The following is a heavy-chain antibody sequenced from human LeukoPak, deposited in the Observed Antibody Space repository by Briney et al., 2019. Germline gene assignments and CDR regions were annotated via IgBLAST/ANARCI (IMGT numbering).Heavy chain of an antibody. Sequence: PGGSLRLSGAASGSTFTGHAMSWFRQAPGKGLAWVSRIGLSGGTTYNEDCVKGRFTISRDNSKNTLYLQMNSLRAEDTAVHYCASWNYVDYWGQGTLVTVSS. J-gene: IGHJ4*02. CDR3: ASWNYVDY. CDR2: IGLSGGTT. CDR1: GSTFTGHA. D-gene: IGHD6-13*01. V-gene: IGHV3-23*01.